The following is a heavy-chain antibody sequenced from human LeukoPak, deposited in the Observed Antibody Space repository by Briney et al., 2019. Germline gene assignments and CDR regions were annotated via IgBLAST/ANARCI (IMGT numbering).Heavy chain of an antibody. CDR1: GFTFSSYA. Sequence: GGSLRLSCAASGFTFSSYAMSWVRQAPGKGLEWVSAISGSGGSTYYADSVKGRFTISRDNSKNTLYLQMNSLRAEDTAVYYCARDPTPLRDFWSGYSRYWFDPWGQGTLVTVSS. V-gene: IGHV3-23*01. D-gene: IGHD3-3*01. CDR3: ARDPTPLRDFWSGYSRYWFDP. J-gene: IGHJ5*02. CDR2: ISGSGGST.